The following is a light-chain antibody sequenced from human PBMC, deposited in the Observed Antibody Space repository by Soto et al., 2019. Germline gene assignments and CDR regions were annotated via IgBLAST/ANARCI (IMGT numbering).Light chain of an antibody. Sequence: QSVLTQPASVSVSPGQSITISCTGTSSDVDGYNYVSWYQQHPGKAPNLMIYDVSNRPSGVSNRFSGSKSGNTAFLIISVLQAEDEADYYCSSYTSSSTRVFGTGTKVTVL. CDR3: SSYTSSSTRV. J-gene: IGLJ1*01. CDR2: DVS. V-gene: IGLV2-14*01. CDR1: SSDVDGYNY.